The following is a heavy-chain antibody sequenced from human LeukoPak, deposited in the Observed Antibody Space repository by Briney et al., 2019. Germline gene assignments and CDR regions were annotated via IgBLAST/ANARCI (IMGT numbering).Heavy chain of an antibody. Sequence: ASVNLSRKASGYTFTSYDINWVRQTTGQGLEWMGWMNPNSGNTGYAQKFQGRVTITRNTSISTACMELSSLRSEDTAVYYCARGSLRFLEWPAYDAFDIWGQGTMVTVSS. CDR1: GYTFTSYD. V-gene: IGHV1-8*03. CDR2: MNPNSGNT. D-gene: IGHD3-3*01. CDR3: ARGSLRFLEWPAYDAFDI. J-gene: IGHJ3*02.